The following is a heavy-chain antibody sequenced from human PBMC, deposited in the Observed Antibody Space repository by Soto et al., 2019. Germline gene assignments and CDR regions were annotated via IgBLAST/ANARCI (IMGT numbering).Heavy chain of an antibody. Sequence: GGSLRLSCAASGFSFRTNSMNWVRQAPGKGLECVSSISSLSDYIYYADSLKGRFTISRDNAKNSLYLQMSSLRAEDTAVYYCASSATRDSSGYYGFYDNWGQGTPVTVSS. D-gene: IGHD3-22*01. CDR2: ISSLSDYI. CDR1: GFSFRTNS. J-gene: IGHJ4*02. V-gene: IGHV3-21*01. CDR3: ASSATRDSSGYYGFYDN.